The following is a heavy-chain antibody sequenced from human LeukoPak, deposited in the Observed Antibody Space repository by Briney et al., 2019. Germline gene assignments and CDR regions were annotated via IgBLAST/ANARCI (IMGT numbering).Heavy chain of an antibody. D-gene: IGHD6-19*01. Sequence: GGSLRLSCAASGFTFSTFSMNWVRQAPGKGLEWISYISSSSSTIYYADSVKGRFTISRDNAKNSLYLQMNSLRAEDTALYYCAKGSSGWGFDYWGQGTLVTVSS. J-gene: IGHJ4*02. CDR1: GFTFSTFS. CDR2: ISSSSSTI. V-gene: IGHV3-48*04. CDR3: AKGSSGWGFDY.